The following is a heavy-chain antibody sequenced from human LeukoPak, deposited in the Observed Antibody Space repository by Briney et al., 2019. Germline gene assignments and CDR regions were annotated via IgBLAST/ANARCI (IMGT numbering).Heavy chain of an antibody. Sequence: SETLSLTCTVSGGSISSSSYYWGWIRQPPGKGLEWIGSIYYSGSTYYNPSLKSRVTISVDTPKNQFSLKLSSVTAADTAVYYCAGTLRGVITSIDYWGQGTLVTVSS. D-gene: IGHD3-10*01. J-gene: IGHJ4*02. CDR3: AGTLRGVITSIDY. V-gene: IGHV4-39*07. CDR1: GGSISSSSYY. CDR2: IYYSGST.